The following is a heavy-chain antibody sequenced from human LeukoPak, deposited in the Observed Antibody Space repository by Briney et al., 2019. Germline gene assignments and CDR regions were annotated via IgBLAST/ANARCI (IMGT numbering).Heavy chain of an antibody. Sequence: SETLSLTCTVSGGSIGSFYWSWIRQPPGKGLEWIGYIYYTGTTNYNPSLKSRVTISIDTSKNQLSLKLSSATAADTAVCYCVREQRSYDFSSAFYIAHGMDVWGQGTPVTVSS. CDR3: VREQRSYDFSSAFYIAHGMDV. CDR2: IYYTGTT. D-gene: IGHD3-3*01. V-gene: IGHV4-59*01. CDR1: GGSIGSFY. J-gene: IGHJ6*02.